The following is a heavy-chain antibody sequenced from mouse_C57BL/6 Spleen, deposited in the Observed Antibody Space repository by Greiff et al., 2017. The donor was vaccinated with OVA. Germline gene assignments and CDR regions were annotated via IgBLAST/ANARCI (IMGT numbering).Heavy chain of an antibody. J-gene: IGHJ3*01. Sequence: VQLKESGAELVRPGASVKLSCTASGFNIKDYYMHWVKQRPEQGLEWIGRIDPEDGDTEYAPKFQGKATMTADTSSNTAYLQLSSLTSEDTAVYYCTAYDYDGEAWFAYWGQGTLVTVSA. V-gene: IGHV14-1*01. D-gene: IGHD2-4*01. CDR2: IDPEDGDT. CDR1: GFNIKDYY. CDR3: TAYDYDGEAWFAY.